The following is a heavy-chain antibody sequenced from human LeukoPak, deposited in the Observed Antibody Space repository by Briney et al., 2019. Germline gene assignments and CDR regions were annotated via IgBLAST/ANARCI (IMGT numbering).Heavy chain of an antibody. Sequence: SETLSLTRAVYGGSFSGYYWSWIRQPPGKGLEWIGEINHSGSTNYNPSLKSRVTISVDTSKNQFSLKLSSVTAADTAVYYCACGVVIVVVPAAAKTQTNWFDPWGQGTLVTVSS. CDR3: ACGVVIVVVPAAAKTQTNWFDP. V-gene: IGHV4-34*01. D-gene: IGHD2-2*03. J-gene: IGHJ5*02. CDR1: GGSFSGYY. CDR2: INHSGST.